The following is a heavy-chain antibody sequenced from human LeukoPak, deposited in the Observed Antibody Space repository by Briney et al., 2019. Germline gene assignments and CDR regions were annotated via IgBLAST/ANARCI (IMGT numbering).Heavy chain of an antibody. CDR2: MNTDGSRT. CDR3: ARDREQMTTVPLDAFDI. D-gene: IGHD4-17*01. Sequence: GGSLRLSCAASGFTFSRYWMHWVRQAPGKGLVWVSRMNTDGSRTDYADSVKGRFTISRDNAKNSLYLQMNSLRAEDTAVYYCARDREQMTTVPLDAFDIWGQGTMVTVSS. V-gene: IGHV3-74*01. J-gene: IGHJ3*02. CDR1: GFTFSRYW.